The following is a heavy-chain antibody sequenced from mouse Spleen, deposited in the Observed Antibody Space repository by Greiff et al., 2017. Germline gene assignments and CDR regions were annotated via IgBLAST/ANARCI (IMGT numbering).Heavy chain of an antibody. J-gene: IGHJ3*01. CDR2: IDPSDSET. V-gene: IGHV1-52*01. CDR3: ARSSYYTLAY. CDR1: GYTFTSYW. Sequence: QVQLQQPGAELVRPGSSVKLSCKASGYTFTSYWMHWVKQRPIQGLEWIGNIDPSDSETHYNQKFKDKATLTVDKSSSTAYMQLSSLTSEDSAVYYCARSSYYTLAYWGQGTLVTVSA. D-gene: IGHD2-12*01.